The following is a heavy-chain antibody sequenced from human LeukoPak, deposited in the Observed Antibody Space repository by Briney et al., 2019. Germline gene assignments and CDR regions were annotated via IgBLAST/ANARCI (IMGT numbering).Heavy chain of an antibody. CDR1: GYSFTSYG. D-gene: IGHD6-19*01. Sequence: GASVKVSCKASGYSFTSYGISWVRQAPGQGLEWMGWISAYNVNTNYAQKLQGRVTMTTDTSTSTAYMELRSLRSDDTAVYYCARDLGSGWSNWYFDLWGRGTLVTVSS. V-gene: IGHV1-18*01. J-gene: IGHJ2*01. CDR3: ARDLGSGWSNWYFDL. CDR2: ISAYNVNT.